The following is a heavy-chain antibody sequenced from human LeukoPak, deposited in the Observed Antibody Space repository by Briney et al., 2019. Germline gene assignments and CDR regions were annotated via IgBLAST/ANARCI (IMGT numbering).Heavy chain of an antibody. D-gene: IGHD3-22*01. CDR3: ARDTYYYDSSGYFDY. V-gene: IGHV3-20*04. CDR2: INWNGGST. J-gene: IGHJ4*02. CDR1: GFTFDDYG. Sequence: GGSLRLSCAASGFTFDDYGMSWVRQAPGKGLEWVSGINWNGGSTGYADSVKGRSTISRDNAKNSLYLQMNSLRAEDTALYYCARDTYYYDSSGYFDYWGQGTLVTVSS.